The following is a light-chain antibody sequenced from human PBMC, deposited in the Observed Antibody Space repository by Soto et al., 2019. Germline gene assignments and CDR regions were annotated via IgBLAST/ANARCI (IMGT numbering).Light chain of an antibody. V-gene: IGKV3-11*01. CDR2: DAS. CDR1: ESVRSS. J-gene: IGKJ4*01. CDR3: QQRYSWPPLT. Sequence: EIVLTQSPATLSLSPGEGATLSCRASESVRSSLAWYQHKPCQVPRLLIYDASNRATGVPARFSAGGSGTDFSLTISSREPEDFAVYYCQQRYSWPPLTFGGGTRVEI.